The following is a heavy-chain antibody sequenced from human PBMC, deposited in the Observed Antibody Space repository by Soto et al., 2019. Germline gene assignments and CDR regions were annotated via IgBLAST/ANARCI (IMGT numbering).Heavy chain of an antibody. CDR2: ISSSSSTI. J-gene: IGHJ6*03. CDR3: ARDTIFGVVIMPYYMDV. Sequence: EVQLVESGGGVVQPGGSLRLSCAASGFTFSSYSMNWVRQAPGKGLEWVSYISSSSSTIDYADYVKGRFTISRDNAKTSLYLQSNSMRAEDTAVYYCARDTIFGVVIMPYYMDVWGKGTTVTVSS. D-gene: IGHD3-3*01. CDR1: GFTFSSYS. V-gene: IGHV3-48*01.